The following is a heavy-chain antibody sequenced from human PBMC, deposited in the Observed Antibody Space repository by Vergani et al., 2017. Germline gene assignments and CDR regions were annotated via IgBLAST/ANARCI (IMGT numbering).Heavy chain of an antibody. J-gene: IGHJ6*02. CDR3: ARRSQSRYETYYYYGMDV. CDR1: GGSISCYY. Sequence: QVQLQESGPGLVKPSETLSLTCTVSGGSISCYYWSWIRQPPGKGLEWIGYIYYSGSTNYNPSLKSRVTISVDTSKNQFSLKLSSVTAADTAVYYCARRSQSRYETYYYYGMDVWGQGTTVTVSS. D-gene: IGHD5-12*01. V-gene: IGHV4-59*01. CDR2: IYYSGST.